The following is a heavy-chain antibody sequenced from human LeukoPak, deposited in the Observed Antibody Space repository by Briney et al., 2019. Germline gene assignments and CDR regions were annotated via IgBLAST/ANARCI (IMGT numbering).Heavy chain of an antibody. Sequence: GGSLRLSCAASGFTFSKYTVHWVRQAPGKGLAWVAVLSYDGNNDYYADSVKGRFTISRDNSKNTLYLQMNSLRAEDTAVYYCARELTIGWYDFWGQGTLVTVSS. CDR2: LSYDGNND. CDR3: ARELTIGWYDF. CDR1: GFTFSKYT. D-gene: IGHD2-2*01. J-gene: IGHJ5*01. V-gene: IGHV3-30-3*01.